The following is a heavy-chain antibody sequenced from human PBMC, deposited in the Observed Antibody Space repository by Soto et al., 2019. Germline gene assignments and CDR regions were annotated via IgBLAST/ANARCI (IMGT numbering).Heavy chain of an antibody. CDR3: AAESDYGDYGYYYYGMDV. J-gene: IGHJ6*02. CDR2: IVVGSGNT. CDR1: GFTFTSSA. V-gene: IGHV1-58*01. D-gene: IGHD4-17*01. Sequence: SVKVSCKASGFTFTSSAVQWVRQARGQRLEWIGWIVVGSGNTNYAQKFQERVTITRDMSTSTAYMELSSLRSEDTAVYYCAAESDYGDYGYYYYGMDVWGQGTTVTVSS.